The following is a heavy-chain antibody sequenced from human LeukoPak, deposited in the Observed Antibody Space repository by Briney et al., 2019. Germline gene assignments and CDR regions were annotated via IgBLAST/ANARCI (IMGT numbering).Heavy chain of an antibody. CDR3: ARGKGYYDSSGYLSYYFDY. J-gene: IGHJ4*02. Sequence: SETLSLTCTVSGGSISRNYWSWIRQPPGKGLEWIGYIYHSGSTNYNPSLKSRVTISVDTSKNQFSLKLSSVTAADTAVYYCARGKGYYDSSGYLSYYFDYWGQGTLVTVSS. V-gene: IGHV4-59*12. CDR2: IYHSGST. CDR1: GGSISRNY. D-gene: IGHD3-22*01.